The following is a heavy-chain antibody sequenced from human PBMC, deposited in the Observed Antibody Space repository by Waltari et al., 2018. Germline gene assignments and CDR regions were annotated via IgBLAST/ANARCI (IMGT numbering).Heavy chain of an antibody. Sequence: QLQESGPGLVQPSGTLSLTCAVSGASFSGSVWWIWVRQPQGKGLGWIGEISHSETTNYSPSLRSRVTISMDKSKNQISLDLTSVTASDTAVYYCASGGLRNFDWAWGQGTLVTVSS. V-gene: IGHV4-4*02. CDR3: ASGGLRNFDWA. D-gene: IGHD3-9*01. CDR2: ISHSETT. CDR1: GASFSGSVW. J-gene: IGHJ5*02.